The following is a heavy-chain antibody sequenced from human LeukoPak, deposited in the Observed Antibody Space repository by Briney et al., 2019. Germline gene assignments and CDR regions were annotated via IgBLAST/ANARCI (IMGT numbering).Heavy chain of an antibody. CDR3: ARDGTGSGSLAH. D-gene: IGHD3-10*01. J-gene: IGHJ5*02. Sequence: GGSLRLSCAASGFTFSSYAMHWVRQAPGKGLEWVAVISYDGSNKYYADSVKGRFTISRDNSKNTLYLPMNSLRAEDTAVYYCARDGTGSGSLAHWGQGTPVTVSS. CDR1: GFTFSSYA. V-gene: IGHV3-30-3*01. CDR2: ISYDGSNK.